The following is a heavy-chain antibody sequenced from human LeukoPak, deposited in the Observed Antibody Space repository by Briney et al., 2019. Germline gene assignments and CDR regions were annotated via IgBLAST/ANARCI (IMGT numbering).Heavy chain of an antibody. CDR1: GGSFSGYY. J-gene: IGHJ4*02. CDR3: ARVFRDPYGSGSYPFDY. CDR2: INHSGST. V-gene: IGHV4-34*01. D-gene: IGHD3-10*01. Sequence: PSETLSLTCAVYGGSFSGYYWSWIRQPPGKGLEWIGEINHSGSTNYNPSLKSRVTISVDTSKNQFSLKLSSVTAADTAVYYCARVFRDPYGSGSYPFDYWGQGTLVTVSS.